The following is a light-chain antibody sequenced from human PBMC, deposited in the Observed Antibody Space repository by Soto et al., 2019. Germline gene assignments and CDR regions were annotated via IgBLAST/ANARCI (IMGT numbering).Light chain of an antibody. CDR2: KAS. CDR3: QQYNSYSPYT. CDR1: QSINSW. V-gene: IGKV1-5*03. J-gene: IGKJ2*01. Sequence: DIQMTQSPSTLSASVGDRVTITCRASQSINSWLAWYQQKPGKAPKLLLYKASSLESGVPSRFSGSGSGTEFTLTISSLQPDDFATYYCQQYNSYSPYTFGQGTKLEIK.